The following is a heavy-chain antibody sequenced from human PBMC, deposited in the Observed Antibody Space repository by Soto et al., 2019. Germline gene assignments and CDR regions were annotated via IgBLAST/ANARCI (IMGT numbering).Heavy chain of an antibody. CDR1: GFTFSSYG. J-gene: IGHJ6*02. CDR2: ISYDGSNK. CDR3: AKVSQSGDFDNDYYYYYGMDV. V-gene: IGHV3-30*18. Sequence: GGSLRLSCAASGFTFSSYGMHWVRQAPGKGLEWVAVISYDGSNKYYADSVKGRFTISRDNSKNTLYLQMNSLRAEDTAVYYCAKVSQSGDFDNDYYYYYGMDVWGQGTTVTVSS. D-gene: IGHD2-21*02.